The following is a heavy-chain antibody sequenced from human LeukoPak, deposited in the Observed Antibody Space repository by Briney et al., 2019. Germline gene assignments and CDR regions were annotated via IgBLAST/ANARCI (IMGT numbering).Heavy chain of an antibody. V-gene: IGHV3-66*01. J-gene: IGHJ4*02. Sequence: PGGSLRLSCAASGFTVSSNYMSWVRQAPGKGQEWVSVIYSGGSTYYADSVKGRFTISRDNSKNTLYLQMNSLRAEDTAVYYCARERARRFDYGNGDYYFDYWGQGTLVTVSS. CDR1: GFTVSSNY. CDR3: ARERARRFDYGNGDYYFDY. CDR2: IYSGGST. D-gene: IGHD4-11*01.